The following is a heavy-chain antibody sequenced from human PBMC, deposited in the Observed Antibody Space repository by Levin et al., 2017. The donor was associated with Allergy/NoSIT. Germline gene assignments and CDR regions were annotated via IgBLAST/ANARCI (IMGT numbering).Heavy chain of an antibody. D-gene: IGHD3-22*01. CDR2: ISYDGSNK. CDR3: AKELTTDDSSGYYYHDAFDI. V-gene: IGHV3-30*18. Sequence: GGSLRLSCAASGFTFSSYGMHWVRQAPGKGLEWVAVISYDGSNKYYADSVKGRFTISRDNSKNTLYLQMNSLRAEDTAVYYCAKELTTDDSSGYYYHDAFDIWGQGTMVTVSS. J-gene: IGHJ3*02. CDR1: GFTFSSYG.